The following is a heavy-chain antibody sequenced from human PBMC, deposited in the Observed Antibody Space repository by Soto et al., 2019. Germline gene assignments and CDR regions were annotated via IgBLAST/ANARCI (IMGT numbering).Heavy chain of an antibody. J-gene: IGHJ4*01. D-gene: IGHD3-22*01. CDR1: GGTFSSYA. Sequence: SVKVSCKASGGTFSSYAISWVRQAPGQGLEWMGGIIPIFGTANYAQKFQGRVTITADESTSTAYMELSSLRSEDTAVYYYARSVWAYASRGYLAYWGNGTVVTV. CDR2: IIPIFGTA. CDR3: ARSVWAYASRGYLAY. V-gene: IGHV1-69*13.